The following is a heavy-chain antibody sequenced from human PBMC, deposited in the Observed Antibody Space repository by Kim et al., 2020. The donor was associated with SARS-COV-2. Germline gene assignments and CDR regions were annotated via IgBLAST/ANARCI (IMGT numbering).Heavy chain of an antibody. Sequence: SETLSLTCNVSGGSISSHYWSWIRQPPGKGLEWIGYVFHRGSTKYNPSPKSRVTISVDTSKNQFSLKLSSVTAADTAVYYCARNDRSTVLWYFDLWGRGTLVSVSS. CDR3: ARNDRSTVLWYFDL. CDR1: GGSISSHY. J-gene: IGHJ2*01. CDR2: VFHRGST. V-gene: IGHV4-59*11. D-gene: IGHD4-4*01.